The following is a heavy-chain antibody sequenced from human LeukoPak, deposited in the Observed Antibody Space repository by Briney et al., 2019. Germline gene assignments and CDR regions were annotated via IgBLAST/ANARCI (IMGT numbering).Heavy chain of an antibody. J-gene: IGHJ3*02. CDR1: GFTFSSYS. Sequence: GGSLRFSCAASGFTFSSYSMNWLRQAPGKGLEWVSTISSSSSYIYYADSVKGRFTISRDNAKNSLYLQMNSLRAEDTAVYYCARAPQRAFDIWGQGTMVTVSS. D-gene: IGHD5-24*01. CDR2: ISSSSSYI. CDR3: ARAPQRAFDI. V-gene: IGHV3-21*01.